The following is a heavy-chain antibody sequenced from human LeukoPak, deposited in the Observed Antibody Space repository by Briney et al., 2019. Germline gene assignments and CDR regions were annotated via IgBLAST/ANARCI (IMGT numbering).Heavy chain of an antibody. J-gene: IGHJ4*02. CDR1: GFTFSSYG. Sequence: GGSLRLSCAASGFTFSSYGMHWVRQAPGKGLEWVAVIWYDGSNKYYADSVKGRFTISRDNSKNTLYLQMNSLRAEDTAVYYCARDPSEMATILDCWGQGTLVTVSS. V-gene: IGHV3-33*01. CDR2: IWYDGSNK. D-gene: IGHD5-24*01. CDR3: ARDPSEMATILDC.